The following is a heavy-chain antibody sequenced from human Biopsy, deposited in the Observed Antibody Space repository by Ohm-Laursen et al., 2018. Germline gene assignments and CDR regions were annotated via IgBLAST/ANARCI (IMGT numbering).Heavy chain of an antibody. CDR2: ISGSGSTT. D-gene: IGHD2-15*01. CDR1: GFTFSSYV. J-gene: IGHJ4*02. V-gene: IGHV3-23*01. Sequence: SLRLSCAASGFTFSSYVMSWVRQAPGKGLEWVSTISGSGSTTYYADSVKGRFTISRDNSKNTLYLQMNSLRAEDTAVYYCAKDHCSGGTRYSDGPVFDFWGQGTLVTVSS. CDR3: AKDHCSGGTRYSDGPVFDF.